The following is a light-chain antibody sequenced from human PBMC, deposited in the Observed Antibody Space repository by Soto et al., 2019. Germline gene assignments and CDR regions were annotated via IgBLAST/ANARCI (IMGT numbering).Light chain of an antibody. V-gene: IGKV1-5*03. CDR1: QTINNW. Sequence: DIQMTQSPSTLSASVGDRVTITCRASQTINNWLAWYQQKPGKAPKLLIYKASSLEGGISSRFSGSASGTEFTLSISRLQPDDFATFYCQHYHNYPWTFGQGTKVEI. J-gene: IGKJ1*01. CDR3: QHYHNYPWT. CDR2: KAS.